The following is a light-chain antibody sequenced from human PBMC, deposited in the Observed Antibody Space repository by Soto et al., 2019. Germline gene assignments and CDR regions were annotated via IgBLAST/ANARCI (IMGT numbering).Light chain of an antibody. V-gene: IGLV2-14*01. Sequence: QSVLTQPASVSGSPGQSMTISCTGTSSDVGGYNYVSWYQQHPGKAPKLMIYDVSTRPSGVSNRFSGSKSGNTASLTISGLHAEDEADYYCSSYTSSSTLDVVFGGGTKVTVL. CDR2: DVS. CDR3: SSYTSSSTLDVV. CDR1: SSDVGGYNY. J-gene: IGLJ2*01.